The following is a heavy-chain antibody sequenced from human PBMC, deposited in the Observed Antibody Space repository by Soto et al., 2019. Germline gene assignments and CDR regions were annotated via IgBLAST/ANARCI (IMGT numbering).Heavy chain of an antibody. CDR1: GFTFSSHW. Sequence: EVQLVESGGDLVQPGGSLSLSCEASGFTFSSHWMHWVLQAPGKGLVWVSRMNPDGSSRGYADSVKGRFTISRDNAKNTLFLQMNSLRAEDTAVYYCARGGNAGSGQYDLDDYWGQGTLVTVSS. V-gene: IGHV3-74*01. CDR3: ARGGNAGSGQYDLDDY. J-gene: IGHJ4*02. D-gene: IGHD3-10*01. CDR2: MNPDGSSR.